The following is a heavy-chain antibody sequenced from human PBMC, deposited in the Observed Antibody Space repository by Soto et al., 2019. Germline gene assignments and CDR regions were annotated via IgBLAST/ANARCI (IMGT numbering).Heavy chain of an antibody. J-gene: IGHJ6*03. CDR2: ISSSGSTI. CDR3: ARSPYYYYMDV. CDR1: GFTFSDYY. V-gene: IGHV3-11*01. Sequence: GGSLRLSCAASGFTFSDYYMSWIRQAPGEGLEWVSYISSSGSTIYYADSVKGRFTISRDNAKNSLYLQMNSLRAEDTAVYYCARSPYYYYMDVWGKGTTVTVSS.